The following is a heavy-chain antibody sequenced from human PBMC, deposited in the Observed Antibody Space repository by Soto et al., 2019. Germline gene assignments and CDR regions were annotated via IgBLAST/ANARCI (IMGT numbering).Heavy chain of an antibody. CDR2: ISGSSSNT. CDR1: GFTFSSYA. J-gene: IGHJ6*03. Sequence: GGSLRLSCAASGFTFSSYAMSWVRQAPGKGLEWVSSISGSSSNTYYADSVKGRFTISRDNAKNSLYLQMNSLRAEDTAVYYCARDLSIEEAYYYYYMDVWGKGTTVTVS. D-gene: IGHD6-13*01. V-gene: IGHV3-21*01. CDR3: ARDLSIEEAYYYYYMDV.